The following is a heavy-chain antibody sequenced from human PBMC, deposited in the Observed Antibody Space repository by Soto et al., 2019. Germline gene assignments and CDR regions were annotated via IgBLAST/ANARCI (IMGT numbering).Heavy chain of an antibody. CDR2: ISAYNGNT. V-gene: IGHV1-18*01. CDR1: GYTFTSYG. Sequence: ASVKVSCKASGYTFTSYGISWVRQAPGQGLEWMGWISAYNGNTNYAQKLQGRVTMTTDTSTSTAYMELRSLRSDDTAVYYCAREGALDDYGDNRARYYYYYMDAWGKGTTVTVSS. D-gene: IGHD4-17*01. CDR3: AREGALDDYGDNRARYYYYYMDA. J-gene: IGHJ6*03.